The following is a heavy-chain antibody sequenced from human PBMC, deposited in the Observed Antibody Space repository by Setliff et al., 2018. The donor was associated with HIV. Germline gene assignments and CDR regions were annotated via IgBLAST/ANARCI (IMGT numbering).Heavy chain of an antibody. V-gene: IGHV4-59*01. CDR3: ARGEHGMDV. CDR1: GGSISSYY. J-gene: IGHJ6*02. Sequence: PSETLSLTCTVSGGSISSYYWSWIRQPPGKGLEWIGYIYYSGSTNYNPSLKSRATISLDTSKNQFSLKLSSVTAADTAVYYCARGEHGMDVWGQGTTVTVSS. CDR2: IYYSGST.